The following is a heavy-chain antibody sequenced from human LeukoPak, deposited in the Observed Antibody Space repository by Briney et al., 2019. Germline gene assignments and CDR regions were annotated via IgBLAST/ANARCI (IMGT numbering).Heavy chain of an antibody. V-gene: IGHV3-7*01. CDR1: GFTFSSYW. CDR3: ARVYSSGRYNV. D-gene: IGHD6-19*01. J-gene: IGHJ3*01. CDR2: IKEDGSGK. Sequence: GGSLRLSCTASGFTFSSYWMSWVRQAPGKGLEWVANIKEDGSGKYYVDSVKGRFTISRDNAKNSLYLHMNSLRAEDTAVYYCARVYSSGRYNVWGQGTMVTVSS.